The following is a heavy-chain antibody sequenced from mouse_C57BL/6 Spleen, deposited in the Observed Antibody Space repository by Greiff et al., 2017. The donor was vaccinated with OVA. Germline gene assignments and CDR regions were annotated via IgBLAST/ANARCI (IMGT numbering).Heavy chain of an antibody. Sequence: EVQLQQSGPELVKPGASVKISCKASGYTFTDYYMNWVKQSHGKSLEWIGDINPNNGGTSYNQKFKGKATLTVDKSSSTAYMELRSLTSEDAAVYYSARLTGTWYFDVWGTGTTVTVSA. D-gene: IGHD4-1*01. CDR2: INPNNGGT. CDR1: GYTFTDYY. CDR3: ARLTGTWYFDV. J-gene: IGHJ1*03. V-gene: IGHV1-26*01.